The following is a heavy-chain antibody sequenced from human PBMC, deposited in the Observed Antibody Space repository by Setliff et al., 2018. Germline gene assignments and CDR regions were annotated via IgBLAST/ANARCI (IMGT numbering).Heavy chain of an antibody. D-gene: IGHD6-13*01. V-gene: IGHV3-74*01. CDR3: ARERGAGSSRWYSHDGFDI. CDR1: GFTFNNYA. J-gene: IGHJ3*02. CDR2: IYSDGSMT. Sequence: GGSLRLSCVVSGFTFNNYAMTWVRQAPGKGLVWVSRIYSDGSMTDYADSVKGRFTISRDNARNILYLQMNSLKIEDTAVYFCARERGAGSSRWYSHDGFDIWGQGTMVTVSS.